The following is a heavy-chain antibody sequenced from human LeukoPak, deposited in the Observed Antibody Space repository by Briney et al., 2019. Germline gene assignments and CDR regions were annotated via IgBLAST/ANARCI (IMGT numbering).Heavy chain of an antibody. CDR3: ARGADESLSMLWS. CDR2: IIPILGIA. J-gene: IGHJ4*02. D-gene: IGHD2/OR15-2a*01. CDR1: GGTFSSYA. Sequence: SVKVSCTASGGTFSSYAISWVRQAPGQGLEWMGRIIPILGIANYAQKFQGRVTITADKSTSTAYMELSSLRSEDTAVYYCARGADESLSMLWSWGRGTLVTVSS. V-gene: IGHV1-69*04.